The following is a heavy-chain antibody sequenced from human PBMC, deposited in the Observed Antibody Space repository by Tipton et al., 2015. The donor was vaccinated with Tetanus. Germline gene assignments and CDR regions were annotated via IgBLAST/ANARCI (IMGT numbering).Heavy chain of an antibody. CDR2: IDPNSGGT. CDR3: ARDRGDYIYYGMDV. D-gene: IGHD3-22*01. CDR1: GYTFTGYY. V-gene: IGHV1-2*02. Sequence: QLVQSGAEMKKPGASVKVSCKASGYTFTGYYIYWVRQAPGQGLEWMGWIDPNSGGTVYAQKFQGRVTMTRDTSISTVYMELRSLRFGDTAVYYCARDRGDYIYYGMDVWGPGTTVTVS. J-gene: IGHJ6*02.